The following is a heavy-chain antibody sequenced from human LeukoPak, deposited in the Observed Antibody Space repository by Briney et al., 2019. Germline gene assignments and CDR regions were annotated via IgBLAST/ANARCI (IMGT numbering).Heavy chain of an antibody. D-gene: IGHD1-26*01. CDR2: ISSSGSTI. CDR3: ARAEPLVGASFDY. J-gene: IGHJ4*02. CDR1: GFTFSSYE. Sequence: GGSLRLSCAASGFTFSSYEMNWVRQAPGKGQEWVSYISSSGSTIYYADSVKGRFTISRDNAKNSLYLQMNSLRAEDTAVYYCARAEPLVGASFDYWGQGTLVTVSS. V-gene: IGHV3-48*03.